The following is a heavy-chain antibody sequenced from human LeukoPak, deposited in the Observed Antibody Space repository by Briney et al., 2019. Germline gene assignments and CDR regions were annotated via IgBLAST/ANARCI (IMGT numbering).Heavy chain of an antibody. CDR3: ARADYSGYDSWYSYGANVY. V-gene: IGHV1-69*04. D-gene: IGHD5-12*01. Sequence: GASVKVSCKASGGTFSSYAISWVRQAPGQGLEWMGRIIPILGIANYAQKFQGRVTITADKSTSTAYMELSRLRSDDTAVYYCARADYSGYDSWYSYGANVYWGQGTLVTVSS. CDR1: GGTFSSYA. J-gene: IGHJ4*02. CDR2: IIPILGIA.